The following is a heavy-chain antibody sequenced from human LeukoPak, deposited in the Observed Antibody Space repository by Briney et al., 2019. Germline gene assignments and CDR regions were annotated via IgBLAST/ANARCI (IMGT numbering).Heavy chain of an antibody. CDR1: GGSISSGGYY. CDR2: IYYSGST. V-gene: IGHV4-31*03. Sequence: SQTLSLTCTVSGGSISSGGYYWSWIRRHPGKGLEWIGYIYYSGSTYYNPSLKSRVTISVDTSKNQFSLKLSSVTAADTAVYYCARGSRLWFDPWGQGTLVTVSS. J-gene: IGHJ5*02. D-gene: IGHD6-6*01. CDR3: ARGSRLWFDP.